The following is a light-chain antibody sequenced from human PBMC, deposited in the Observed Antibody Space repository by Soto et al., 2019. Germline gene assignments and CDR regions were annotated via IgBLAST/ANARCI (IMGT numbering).Light chain of an antibody. CDR3: QQYNTWPLT. J-gene: IGKJ4*01. Sequence: DTVMTQSPATLSVSRGEGATLSCRATESINRNLAWYQQKPGQAPRLLIHGASYRATGIPDRFSGRGSGTEFTLTISRLQSEDSAVYYCQQYNTWPLTFGGGTKVEIK. V-gene: IGKV3-15*01. CDR2: GAS. CDR1: ESINRN.